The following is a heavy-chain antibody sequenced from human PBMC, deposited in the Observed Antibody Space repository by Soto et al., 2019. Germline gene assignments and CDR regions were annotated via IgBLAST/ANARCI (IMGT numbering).Heavy chain of an antibody. CDR2: INAGNGNT. CDR1: GYTFTSYA. J-gene: IGHJ4*02. D-gene: IGHD2-15*01. Sequence: ASVKVSCKASGYTFTSYAMHWVRQAPGQRLEWMGWINAGNGNTKYSQKFQGRVTITRDTSAGTAYMELGSLGSEDTAVYYCASQDCSGGSCYLTYFDYWGQGTLVTVSS. V-gene: IGHV1-3*01. CDR3: ASQDCSGGSCYLTYFDY.